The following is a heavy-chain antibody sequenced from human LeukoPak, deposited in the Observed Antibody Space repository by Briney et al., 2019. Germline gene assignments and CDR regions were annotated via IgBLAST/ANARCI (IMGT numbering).Heavy chain of an antibody. CDR2: IYYSGST. V-gene: IGHV4-39*07. J-gene: IGHJ2*01. CDR1: GGSVSSSSYY. Sequence: SSETLSLTCTVSGGSVSSSSYYWGWIRQPPGKGLEWIGSIYYSGSTYYNPSLKSRVTISVDTSKNQFSLKLSSVTAADTAVYYCARRDSSGSSSYGWYFDIWGRGTLITVSS. D-gene: IGHD6-19*01. CDR3: ARRDSSGSSSYGWYFDI.